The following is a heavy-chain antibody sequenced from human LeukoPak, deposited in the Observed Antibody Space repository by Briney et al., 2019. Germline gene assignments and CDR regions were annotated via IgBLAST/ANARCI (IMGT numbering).Heavy chain of an antibody. Sequence: ASVKVSCKASGYTFTSYGISWVRQAPGQGLEWMGWISAYNGNTNYAQKLQGRVTMTTDTSTSTAYMELRSLRSDDTAVYYCARANRLSLAVAGAYWGLGTLVTVSS. V-gene: IGHV1-18*01. CDR1: GYTFTSYG. CDR3: ARANRLSLAVAGAY. CDR2: ISAYNGNT. D-gene: IGHD6-19*01. J-gene: IGHJ4*02.